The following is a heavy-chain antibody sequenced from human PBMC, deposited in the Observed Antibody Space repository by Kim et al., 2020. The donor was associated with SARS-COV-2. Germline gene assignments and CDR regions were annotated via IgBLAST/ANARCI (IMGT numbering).Heavy chain of an antibody. Sequence: ASVKVSCKASGYTFTSYAMNWVRQAPGQGLEWMGWINTNTGNPTYAQGFTGRFVFSLDTSVSTAYLQISSLKAEDTAVYYCAIPHQGQLVYYYGMDVWGQGTTVTVSS. CDR3: AIPHQGQLVYYYGMDV. CDR2: INTNTGNP. CDR1: GYTFTSYA. D-gene: IGHD6-13*01. J-gene: IGHJ6*02. V-gene: IGHV7-4-1*02.